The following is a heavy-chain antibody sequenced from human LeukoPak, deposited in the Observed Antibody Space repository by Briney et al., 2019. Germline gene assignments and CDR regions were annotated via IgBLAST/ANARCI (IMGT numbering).Heavy chain of an antibody. CDR3: ARENPGYSSSWYEFDY. D-gene: IGHD6-13*01. CDR2: IKQDGSEK. J-gene: IGHJ4*02. Sequence: GGSLRLSCAASGFTFSSYWMSWVRQAPGKGLEWVANIKQDGSEKYYVDSVKGRFTISRDNAKNSLYLQMNSLRAEDTAVYYCARENPGYSSSWYEFDYWGQGTLVTVSS. CDR1: GFTFSSYW. V-gene: IGHV3-7*01.